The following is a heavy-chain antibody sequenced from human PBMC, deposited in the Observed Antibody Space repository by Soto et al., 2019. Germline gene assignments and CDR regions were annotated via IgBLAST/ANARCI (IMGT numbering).Heavy chain of an antibody. CDR2: ISYDGSNK. Sequence: QVQLVESGGGVVQPGRSLRLSCAASGFTFSSYAMHWVRQAPGKGLEWVAVISYDGSNKYYADSVKGRVTISRDNSKNTMYLQMNSLRAEDTAVYYCASDPTIPPGSLDYWGQGTLVTVSS. D-gene: IGHD2-21*01. CDR3: ASDPTIPPGSLDY. CDR1: GFTFSSYA. V-gene: IGHV3-30-3*01. J-gene: IGHJ4*02.